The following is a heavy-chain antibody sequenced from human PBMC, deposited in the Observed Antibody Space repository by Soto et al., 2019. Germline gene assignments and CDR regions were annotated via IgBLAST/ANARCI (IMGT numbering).Heavy chain of an antibody. J-gene: IGHJ6*02. CDR3: ARGRPKADFWSGSPALYYGMDV. CDR2: INHSGST. D-gene: IGHD3-3*01. Sequence: SETLCLTFAVYGGSFGGYYLGWIRQPTGKGLEWIGEINHSGSTNYNPPLKSRVTISVDTSKNQFSLKLSSVTAADTAVYYCARGRPKADFWSGSPALYYGMDVWGQGTTVTVSS. V-gene: IGHV4-34*01. CDR1: GGSFGGYY.